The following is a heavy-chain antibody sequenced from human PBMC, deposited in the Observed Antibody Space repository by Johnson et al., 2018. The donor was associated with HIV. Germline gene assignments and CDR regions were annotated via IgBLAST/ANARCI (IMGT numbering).Heavy chain of an antibody. V-gene: IGHV3-30-3*01. J-gene: IGHJ3*02. CDR2: ISYDGSNQ. CDR1: GFIFSSYA. Sequence: QVQLVESGGGLVKPGGSLRLSCAASGFIFSSYAMHWVRQAPGKGLEWVALISYDGSNQYYVDSVKGRFTISRDNSKNTLYLQLNSLRPEDTAVYYCAKGEPVAFDIWGQGTMVTVSS. D-gene: IGHD1-14*01. CDR3: AKGEPVAFDI.